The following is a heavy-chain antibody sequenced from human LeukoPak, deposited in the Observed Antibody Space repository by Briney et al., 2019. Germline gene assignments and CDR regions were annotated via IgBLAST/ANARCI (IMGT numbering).Heavy chain of an antibody. CDR1: GGSISSGDYY. J-gene: IGHJ4*02. D-gene: IGHD2-21*01. V-gene: IGHV4-30-4*08. CDR3: ARGVGVPSSGGTLDY. Sequence: SETLSLTCTVSGGSISSGDYYWSWIRQPPGKGLEWIGYIYYSGSTYYNPSLKSRVTISVDTSKNQFSLKLSSVTAADTAVYYCARGVGVPSSGGTLDYWGQGTLVTVSS. CDR2: IYYSGST.